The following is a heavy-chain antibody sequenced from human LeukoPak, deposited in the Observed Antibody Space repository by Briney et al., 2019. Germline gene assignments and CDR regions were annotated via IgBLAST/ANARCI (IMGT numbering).Heavy chain of an antibody. CDR1: GCTFSSYG. J-gene: IGHJ4*02. CDR2: IRYDGSKS. Sequence: GGSLRLSCAASGCTFSSYGMHWVRQAPGKGLEWVALIRYDGSKSYYGDSVKGRFTISRDNSRNTLYLQMISLRAEDTAVYYCARRRGYDSSGFYVDYWGQGTLVTVSS. D-gene: IGHD3-22*01. V-gene: IGHV3-33*01. CDR3: ARRRGYDSSGFYVDY.